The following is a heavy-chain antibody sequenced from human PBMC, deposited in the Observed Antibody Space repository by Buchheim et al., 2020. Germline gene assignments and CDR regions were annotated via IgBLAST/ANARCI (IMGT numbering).Heavy chain of an antibody. J-gene: IGHJ4*02. Sequence: QVQLQQWGAGVLKPSETLSLTCGVYGGSFSDYYWSWIRQSPGKGLEWIGEINHSGYTTYNPSLKSRVTISVNTSKNQFSLKLSSVTAADTAVYFCAGGFSYDILTGYYSFDYWGQGTL. CDR3: AGGFSYDILTGYYSFDY. CDR2: INHSGYT. CDR1: GGSFSDYY. D-gene: IGHD3-9*01. V-gene: IGHV4-34*01.